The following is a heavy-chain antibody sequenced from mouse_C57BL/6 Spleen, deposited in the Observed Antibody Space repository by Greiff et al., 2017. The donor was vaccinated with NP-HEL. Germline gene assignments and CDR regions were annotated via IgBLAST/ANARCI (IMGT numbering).Heavy chain of an antibody. J-gene: IGHJ4*01. CDR1: GYSITSGYY. D-gene: IGHD2-3*01. Sequence: EVKLQESGPGLVKPSQSLSLTCSVTGYSITSGYYWNWIRQFPGNKLEWMGYISYDGSNNYNPSLKNRISITRDTSKNQFFLKLNSVTTEDTATYYCARDGGLLPGYYAMDYWGQGTSVTVSS. CDR2: ISYDGSN. CDR3: ARDGGLLPGYYAMDY. V-gene: IGHV3-6*01.